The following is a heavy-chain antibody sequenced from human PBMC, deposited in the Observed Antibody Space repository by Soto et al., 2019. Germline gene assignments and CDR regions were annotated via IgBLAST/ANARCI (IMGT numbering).Heavy chain of an antibody. J-gene: IGHJ6*02. CDR1: GGSISSYY. V-gene: IGHV4-59*01. D-gene: IGHD3-10*01. CDR2: IYYSGST. Sequence: PAESLSLTCTVSGGSISSYYWSWIRQPPGKGLEWIGYIYYSGSTNYNPSLKSRVTISVDTSKNQFSLKLSSVTAADTAVYYCARDRRSGRSGSYRPYYSGMDVWGQGTTVTVSS. CDR3: ARDRRSGRSGSYRPYYSGMDV.